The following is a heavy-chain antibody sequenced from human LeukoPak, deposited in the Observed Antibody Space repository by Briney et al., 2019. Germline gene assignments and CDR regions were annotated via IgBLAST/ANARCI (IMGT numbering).Heavy chain of an antibody. CDR1: GFTFSSYG. D-gene: IGHD4-11*01. J-gene: IGHJ4*02. CDR3: AKDLGTTDRYFDY. CDR2: IWYDGSNK. V-gene: IGHV3-33*06. Sequence: GRSLRLSCAASGFTFSSYGMHWVRQAPGKGLEWVAVIWYDGSNKYYADSVKGRLTISRDNSKNTLYLQMNSLRAEDTAVYYCAKDLGTTDRYFDYWGQGTLVTVSS.